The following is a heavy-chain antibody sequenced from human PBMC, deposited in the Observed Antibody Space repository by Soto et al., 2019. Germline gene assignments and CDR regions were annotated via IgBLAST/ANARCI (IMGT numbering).Heavy chain of an antibody. J-gene: IGHJ4*02. CDR3: ARGAIPTGTTNDY. D-gene: IGHD1-7*01. Sequence: ASVKVSCKASGYTFTSYDINWVRQATGQGLEWMGWMNPNSGNTGYAQKFQGRVTMTRNTSISTAYMELSSLRSEDTAVYYCARGAIPTGTTNDYRAQRTLVTGSS. CDR2: MNPNSGNT. V-gene: IGHV1-8*01. CDR1: GYTFTSYD.